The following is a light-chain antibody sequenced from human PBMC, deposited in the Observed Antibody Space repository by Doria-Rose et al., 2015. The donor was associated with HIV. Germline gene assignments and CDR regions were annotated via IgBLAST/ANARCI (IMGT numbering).Light chain of an antibody. CDR1: QSFSSTY. V-gene: IGKV3-20*01. CDR3: HQYGTSWT. J-gene: IGKJ1*01. Sequence: EIVMTQSPGTLSSSPGERATLSCRASQSFSSTYLAWYQQKPGQAPSLLIYDGSTRATGIPDRFSASGSGTDFTLTINRLEPEDFALYYCHQYGTSWTFGQGTKAEI. CDR2: DGS.